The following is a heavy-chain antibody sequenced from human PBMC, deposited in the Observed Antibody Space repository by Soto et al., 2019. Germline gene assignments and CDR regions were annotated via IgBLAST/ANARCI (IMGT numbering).Heavy chain of an antibody. Sequence: GGSLRLSCAASGFTFRGDAMSSVRQAPGKGLERVSSISGSGEMTHYADSVKGRFTISRDNAKHTLYLQMESLRAEDTALYYCARSEMTYNWNDWGQGALVTVS. D-gene: IGHD1-20*01. V-gene: IGHV3-23*01. J-gene: IGHJ4*02. CDR2: ISGSGEMT. CDR3: ARSEMTYNWND. CDR1: GFTFRGDA.